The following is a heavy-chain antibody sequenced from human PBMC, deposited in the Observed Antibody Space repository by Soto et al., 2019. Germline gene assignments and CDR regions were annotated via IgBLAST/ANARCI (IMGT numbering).Heavy chain of an antibody. D-gene: IGHD1-1*01. CDR1: GYTFTSYG. Sequence: QVHLVQSGAEVKKPGASVKVSCKGSGYTFTSYGITWVRQAPGQGREWMGWISAHNGNTDYAQKLQGRVTVTRDTSTSTAYMELSSLRSADTAVYYCARGRYGDYWGQGALVTVSS. J-gene: IGHJ4*02. CDR3: ARGRYGDY. CDR2: ISAHNGNT. V-gene: IGHV1-18*01.